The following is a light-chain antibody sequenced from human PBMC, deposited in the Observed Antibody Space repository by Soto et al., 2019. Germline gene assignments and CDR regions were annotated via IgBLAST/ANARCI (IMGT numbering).Light chain of an antibody. CDR2: AAS. V-gene: IGKV1-27*01. CDR3: QKYKSALQ. Sequence: DIQMTQSPSSLSASVGDRATISCRASQGISNYLAWYQQKPGQVPKLLIYAASTLQSSVPSWFSGSGSGTDFPTISSILHEEDVANYYWQKYKSALQFGQGTKVEIK. CDR1: QGISNY. J-gene: IGKJ1*01.